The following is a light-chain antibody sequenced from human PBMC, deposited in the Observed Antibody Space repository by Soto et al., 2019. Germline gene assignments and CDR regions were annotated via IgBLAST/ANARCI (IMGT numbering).Light chain of an antibody. CDR1: QSVSTY. CDR2: DAS. CDR3: QQRSKWPIT. Sequence: IVMPQSPATLSVSPGERATLSCRASQSVSTYLAWYQQKPGQAPRLFIYDASNRATGIPARFSGSGSGTDFTLTISSLEPEDFAVYYCQQRSKWPITFGQGTRLEI. V-gene: IGKV3-11*01. J-gene: IGKJ5*01.